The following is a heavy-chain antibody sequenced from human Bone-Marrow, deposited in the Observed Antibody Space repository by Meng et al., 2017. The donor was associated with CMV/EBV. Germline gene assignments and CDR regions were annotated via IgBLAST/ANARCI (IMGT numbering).Heavy chain of an antibody. CDR2: ISYDGSNK. J-gene: IGHJ6*02. V-gene: IGHV3-30-3*01. D-gene: IGHD2-8*01. CDR3: ARDRNGVDGRVVYYYYGMDV. Sequence: GESLKISCAASGFTFSSYAMHWVRQAPGKGLEWVAVISYDGSNKYYADSGKGRFTISRDNSKNTLNLQMNSLRAEDTAVYYCARDRNGVDGRVVYYYYGMDVWGQGTTVTVSS. CDR1: GFTFSSYA.